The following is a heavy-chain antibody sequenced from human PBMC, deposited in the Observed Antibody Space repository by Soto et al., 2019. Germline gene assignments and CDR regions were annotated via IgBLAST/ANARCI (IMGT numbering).Heavy chain of an antibody. J-gene: IGHJ6*02. D-gene: IGHD2-15*01. CDR2: ISGSGGST. CDR1: GFTFSSYA. CDR3: AKDQDIVVVVAATENGMDV. V-gene: IGHV3-23*01. Sequence: EVQLLESGGGLVQPGGSLRLSCAASGFTFSSYAMSWVRQATGKGLEWVSAISGSGGSTYYADSVKGRFTISRDNSKNTLYMQMNSLRAEDTAVYYCAKDQDIVVVVAATENGMDVWGQGTTVTVSS.